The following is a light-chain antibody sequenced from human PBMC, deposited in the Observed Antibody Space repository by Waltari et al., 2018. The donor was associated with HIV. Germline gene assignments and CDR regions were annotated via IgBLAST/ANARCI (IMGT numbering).Light chain of an antibody. Sequence: QSVLTQPPSVSATPGQKVTISCSGSSSNIGNNSLSWYQQVPGTAPKLLSYANYKRPSGIPDRFSCSKSGTSATLGVTGLQTGYEADYYCGTWDSSLSTSFFGGGTKLTVL. CDR3: GTWDSSLSTSF. V-gene: IGLV1-51*01. CDR1: SSNIGNNS. J-gene: IGLJ2*01. CDR2: ANY.